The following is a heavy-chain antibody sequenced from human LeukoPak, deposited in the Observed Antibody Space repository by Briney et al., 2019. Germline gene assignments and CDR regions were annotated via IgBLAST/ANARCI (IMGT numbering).Heavy chain of an antibody. J-gene: IGHJ4*02. CDR2: IYINGFI. CDR3: ARRRWELYPLDY. D-gene: IGHD1-26*01. Sequence: GGSLRLSCAASGFTVSSSYLSWVRQAPGKGLEWVSVIYINGFIYYADSVKGRFTISRDNSKNTLYLQMNSMRAEDTAVYYCARRRWELYPLDYWGQGTLVTVST. V-gene: IGHV3-53*01. CDR1: GFTVSSSY.